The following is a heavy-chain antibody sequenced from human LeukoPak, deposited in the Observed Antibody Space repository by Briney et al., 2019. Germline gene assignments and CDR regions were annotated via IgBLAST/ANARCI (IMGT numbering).Heavy chain of an antibody. CDR3: AREIPSAASAFDY. CDR2: INQDGSQK. V-gene: IGHV3-7*03. D-gene: IGHD6-25*01. CDR1: GFPFSTYW. J-gene: IGHJ4*02. Sequence: GGSLRLSCTASGFPFSTYWMSWVRQAPGKGLEWVANINQDGSQKNYVDSVKGRLTISRDNAKNSLSLQLNSLRVEDTALYYCAREIPSAASAFDYWGQGTLVTVSS.